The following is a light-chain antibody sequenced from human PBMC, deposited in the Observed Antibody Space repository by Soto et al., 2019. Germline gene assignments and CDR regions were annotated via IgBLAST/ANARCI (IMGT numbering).Light chain of an antibody. Sequence: EIVLTQSPVTLSLSPGERATLSCRASQSVFNNHIGWYQQKPGQAPRLLIYGASSRATGIPDRFSGSGSGTDFTLTISRLEPEDFAVYYCQQYGSSPSATFGQGTRLEIK. V-gene: IGKV3-20*01. J-gene: IGKJ5*01. CDR2: GAS. CDR3: QQYGSSPSAT. CDR1: QSVFNNH.